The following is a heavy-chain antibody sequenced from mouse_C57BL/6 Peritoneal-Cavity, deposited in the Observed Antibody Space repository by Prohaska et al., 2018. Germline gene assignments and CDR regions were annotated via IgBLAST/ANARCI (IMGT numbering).Heavy chain of an antibody. CDR3: ASYYGSSHFDY. V-gene: IGHV1-19*01. CDR2: INPYNGGT. D-gene: IGHD1-1*01. Sequence: EVQLQQSGPVLVKPGASVKMSCKASGYTFTDYYMNWVKQSHGKSLEWIGVINPYNGGTSYNQKFKGKATVTVDKSSSTGYMELNSLTSEDSAVYYCASYYGSSHFDYWGQGTTLTVSS. J-gene: IGHJ2*01. CDR1: GYTFTDYY.